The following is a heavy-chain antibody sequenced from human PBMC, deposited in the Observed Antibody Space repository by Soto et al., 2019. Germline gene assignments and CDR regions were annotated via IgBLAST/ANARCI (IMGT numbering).Heavy chain of an antibody. CDR1: GDTVSSNSAA. CDR3: GRSVRGHVVKCFYY. Sequence: PSQTLSLTCTISGDTVSSNSAAWNWIRQSPPRGLEWLGRTHYRSKWYNDYAVSVKSRITINPDTSKNQFSLQLKSVTPEETAVYYCGRSVRGHVVKCFYYWDQGTLVTVSS. CDR2: THYRSKWYN. V-gene: IGHV6-1*01. J-gene: IGHJ4*02. D-gene: IGHD3-10*01.